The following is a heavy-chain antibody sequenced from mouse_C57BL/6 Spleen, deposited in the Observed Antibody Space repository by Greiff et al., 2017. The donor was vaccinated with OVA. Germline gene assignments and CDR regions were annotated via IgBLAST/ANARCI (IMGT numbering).Heavy chain of an antibody. CDR3: ASLYGFLYCDY. Sequence: QVQLQQSGPELVKPGASVKISCKASGYAFSSSWMNWVKQRPGKGLEWIGRIYPGDGDTNYNGKFKGKATLTAAKSSSTAYMQLSSLTSADSAVYLCASLYGFLYCDYWGQGTSLTVSS. D-gene: IGHD1-1*02. CDR2: IYPGDGDT. CDR1: GYAFSSSW. V-gene: IGHV1-82*01. J-gene: IGHJ2*02.